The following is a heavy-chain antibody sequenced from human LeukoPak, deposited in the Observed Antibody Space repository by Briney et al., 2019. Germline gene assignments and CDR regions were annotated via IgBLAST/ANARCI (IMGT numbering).Heavy chain of an antibody. CDR3: TKDGGPPDTGYSSSWYPQGWYYGMDV. J-gene: IGHJ6*02. CDR1: GFIFSSYA. Sequence: PGGSLRLSCAASGFIFSSYAMNWVRQAPGKGLEWVAVISGGGSTTIYADSVKGRFTISRDNSKNTLYLQMNSLRAEDTAVYYCTKDGGPPDTGYSSSWYPQGWYYGMDVWGRGTTVTVSS. V-gene: IGHV3-23*01. CDR2: ISGGGSTT. D-gene: IGHD6-13*01.